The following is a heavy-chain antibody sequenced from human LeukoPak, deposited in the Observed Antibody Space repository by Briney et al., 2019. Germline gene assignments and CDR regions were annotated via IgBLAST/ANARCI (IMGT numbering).Heavy chain of an antibody. CDR2: IIPILGIA. D-gene: IGHD3-22*01. CDR3: ARGGMIVVAGYFDY. Sequence: SVKVSCKASGYTFTGYYMHWVRQAPGQGLEWMGRIIPILGIANYAQKFQGRVTITADKSTSTAYMELSSLRSEDTAVYYCARGGMIVVAGYFDYWGQGTLVTVSS. J-gene: IGHJ4*02. V-gene: IGHV1-69*02. CDR1: GYTFTGYY.